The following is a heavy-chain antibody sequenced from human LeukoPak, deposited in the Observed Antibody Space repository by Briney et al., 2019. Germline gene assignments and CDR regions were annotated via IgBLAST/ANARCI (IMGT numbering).Heavy chain of an antibody. CDR3: AKDMGPRYSYGSFFDY. V-gene: IGHV3-9*01. D-gene: IGHD5-18*01. J-gene: IGHJ4*02. CDR2: ISWNSGSI. Sequence: PGGSLRLSCAASGFTFDDYAMHWVRQAPGKGLEWVSGISWNSGSIGYADSVKGRFTISRDNAKNSLYLQMNSLRAEDTALYYCAKDMGPRYSYGSFFDYWGQGTPVTVSS. CDR1: GFTFDDYA.